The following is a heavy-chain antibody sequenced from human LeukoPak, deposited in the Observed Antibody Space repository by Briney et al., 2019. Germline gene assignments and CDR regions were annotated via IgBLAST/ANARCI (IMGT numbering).Heavy chain of an antibody. CDR2: ISSDGSRV. J-gene: IGHJ3*02. CDR3: AKDMVRGVIYAFDI. D-gene: IGHD3-10*01. V-gene: IGHV3-74*01. Sequence: GGSLRLSCAASGFTFSDYWMHWVRQAPGKGLVWVSRISSDGSRVTYADSVKGRFTISRDNAKNSLYLQMNSLRAEDTALYYCAKDMVRGVIYAFDIWGQGTMVTVSS. CDR1: GFTFSDYW.